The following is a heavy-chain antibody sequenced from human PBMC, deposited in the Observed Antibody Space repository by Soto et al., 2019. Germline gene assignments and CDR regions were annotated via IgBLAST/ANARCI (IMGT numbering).Heavy chain of an antibody. D-gene: IGHD3-3*01. CDR2: SIPIFGTA. Sequence: QVQLVQSGAEVKKPGSSVKVSCKASGGTFSSYAISWVRQAPGQGLEWMGGSIPIFGTANYAQKFQGRVTITADESTSTAYMELSSLRSEDTAVYYCARTGYDFWSGYYKRYYGMDVWGQGTTVTVSS. V-gene: IGHV1-69*01. J-gene: IGHJ6*02. CDR3: ARTGYDFWSGYYKRYYGMDV. CDR1: GGTFSSYA.